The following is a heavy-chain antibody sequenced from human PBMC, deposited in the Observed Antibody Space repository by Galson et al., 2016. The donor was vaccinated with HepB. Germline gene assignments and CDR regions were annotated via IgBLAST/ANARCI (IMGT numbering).Heavy chain of an antibody. J-gene: IGHJ6*02. CDR2: IDPSGAFT. CDR1: GYSFSTYY. V-gene: IGHV1-46*01. CDR3: TVV. D-gene: IGHD2-21*01. Sequence: SVKVSCKASGYSFSTYYIHWVRQAPGQGLEWMGIIDPSGAFTTSAESFRGRVTMTYVTAADTAVYYCVGRRTNLLESNDATVVWGQGTTVIVSS.